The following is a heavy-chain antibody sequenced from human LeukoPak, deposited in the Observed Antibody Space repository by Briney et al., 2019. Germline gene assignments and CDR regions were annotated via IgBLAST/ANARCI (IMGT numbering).Heavy chain of an antibody. CDR1: GGSISGYY. CDR3: ARETRTYYYDSSGSPLLLLDY. Sequence: SETLSLTCTVSGGSISGYYWSWIRQPAGKGLEWIGRIYTSGSTNYNPSLKSRVTMSVDTSKNQFSLKLSSVTAADTAVYYCARETRTYYYDSSGSPLLLLDYWGQGTLVTVSS. V-gene: IGHV4-4*07. D-gene: IGHD3-22*01. J-gene: IGHJ4*02. CDR2: IYTSGST.